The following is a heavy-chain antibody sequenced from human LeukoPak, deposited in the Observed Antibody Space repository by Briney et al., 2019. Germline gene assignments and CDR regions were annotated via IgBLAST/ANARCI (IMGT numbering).Heavy chain of an antibody. CDR1: EFSFSDYW. V-gene: IGHV3-7*01. J-gene: IGHJ4*02. Sequence: GGSLRLSCAGSEFSFSDYWMHWVRQAPGKGLEWVADIKQDGSEKDYVDSVKGRFTISRDNVRNSMYLQMNSLRAEDTAVYYCARALRDSSCYRYFDYWGQGTLVTVSS. D-gene: IGHD3-22*01. CDR3: ARALRDSSCYRYFDY. CDR2: IKQDGSEK.